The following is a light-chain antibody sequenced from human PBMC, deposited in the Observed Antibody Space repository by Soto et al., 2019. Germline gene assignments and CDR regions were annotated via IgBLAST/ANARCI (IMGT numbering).Light chain of an antibody. J-gene: IGKJ1*01. CDR1: QTISSW. CDR3: QHYNSYSEA. V-gene: IGKV1-5*03. Sequence: DSQMIHSPATLSGTVGDRVTITCRASQTISSWLACYQQKPGKAPKLLIYKASTLKSGVPSRFSGSGSGTEFTLTIRSLQPDDFATYYCQHYNSYSEAFGQGCKV. CDR2: KAS.